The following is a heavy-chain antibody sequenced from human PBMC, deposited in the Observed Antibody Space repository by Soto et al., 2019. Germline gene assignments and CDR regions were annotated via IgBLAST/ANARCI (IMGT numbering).Heavy chain of an antibody. D-gene: IGHD5-18*01. V-gene: IGHV4-4*07. CDR3: AREGGYSYGYAEYFQH. J-gene: IGHJ1*01. CDR1: GGSIISYY. CDR2: IYTSGST. Sequence: SETLSLTCTVSGGSIISYYWSWIRQPAGKGLEWIGRIYTSGSTNYNPSLKSRVTMSVDTSKNQFSLKLSSVTAADTAVYYCAREGGYSYGYAEYFQHWGQGTLVTVSS.